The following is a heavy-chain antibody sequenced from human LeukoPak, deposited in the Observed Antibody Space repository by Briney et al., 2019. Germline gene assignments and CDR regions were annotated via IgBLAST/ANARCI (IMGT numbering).Heavy chain of an antibody. CDR3: ARISRTYGSGSYIDDAFDI. CDR2: IWYDGSNK. V-gene: IGHV3-33*01. D-gene: IGHD3-10*01. Sequence: GRSLRLFCAASGFTFSSYGMHWVRQAPGKGLEWVAVIWYDGSNKYYADSVKGRFTISRDNSKNTLYLQMNSLRAEDTAVYYCARISRTYGSGSYIDDAFDIWGQGTMVTVSS. CDR1: GFTFSSYG. J-gene: IGHJ3*02.